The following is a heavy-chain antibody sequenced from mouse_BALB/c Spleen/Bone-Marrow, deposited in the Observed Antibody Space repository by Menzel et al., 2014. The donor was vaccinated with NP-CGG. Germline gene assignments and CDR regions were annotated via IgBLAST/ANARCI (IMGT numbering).Heavy chain of an antibody. CDR1: GYTFTCHW. Sequence: SGAELVKPGASVKLSCKASGYTFTCHWMHWVKQRPGQGLEWIGEINPSNGRSNYNEKFKSKATLTVDKSSSTAYMQLSSLTSEDSAVYYCARRGNYGAMDYWGQGTSVTVSS. D-gene: IGHD2-1*01. J-gene: IGHJ4*01. V-gene: IGHV1S81*02. CDR2: INPSNGRS. CDR3: ARRGNYGAMDY.